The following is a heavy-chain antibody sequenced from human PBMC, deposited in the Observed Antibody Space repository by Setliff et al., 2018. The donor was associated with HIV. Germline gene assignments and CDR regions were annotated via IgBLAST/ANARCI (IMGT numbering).Heavy chain of an antibody. CDR3: ARGRNFWSDYYHYYYMDV. CDR2: INHSGST. CDR1: GGSFSGHY. Sequence: PSETLSLTCAVYGGSFSGHYWTWIRQPPGKGLEWIGYINHSGSTNYNPSLKSRVTISADTSKNQFSLKLSSVTAADTAVYYCARGRNFWSDYYHYYYMDVWGKGTMGTVS. D-gene: IGHD3-3*01. J-gene: IGHJ6*03. V-gene: IGHV4-34*01.